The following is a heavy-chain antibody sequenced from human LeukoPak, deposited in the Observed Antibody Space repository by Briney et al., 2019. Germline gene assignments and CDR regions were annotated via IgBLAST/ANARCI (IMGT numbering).Heavy chain of an antibody. J-gene: IGHJ6*03. CDR1: GFTFNNYA. Sequence: GGSLRLSCAASGFTFNNYAVHWVRQAPGKGLEWVTAISYDGSSKYYADSVKGRFTISRDNSKNTLSLQMNNLRAEDTALYYCARDESDSAYDSNGSFYYYYYKDVWGKGTTVTVSS. V-gene: IGHV3-30*04. D-gene: IGHD5-12*01. CDR3: ARDESDSAYDSNGSFYYYYYKDV. CDR2: ISYDGSSK.